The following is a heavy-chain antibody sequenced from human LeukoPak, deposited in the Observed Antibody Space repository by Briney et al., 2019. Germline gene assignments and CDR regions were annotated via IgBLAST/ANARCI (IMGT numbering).Heavy chain of an antibody. V-gene: IGHV3-53*01. CDR1: GFTVSSNY. J-gene: IGHJ3*02. CDR3: ARGGSYDSSDAFDI. CDR2: IYSGGST. Sequence: GGSLRLSCAASGFTVSSNYMSWVRQAPGKGLEWVSVIYSGGSTYYADSVKGRFTISRDSSKNTLYLQMNSLRAEDTAVYYCARGGSYDSSDAFDIWGQGTMVTVSS. D-gene: IGHD3-22*01.